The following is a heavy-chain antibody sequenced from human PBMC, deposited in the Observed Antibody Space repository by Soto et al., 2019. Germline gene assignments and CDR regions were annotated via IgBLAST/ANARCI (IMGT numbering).Heavy chain of an antibody. CDR3: ARDIMVRGRSYYGMDV. CDR1: GFTFSTYG. CDR2: IWSDGSNE. V-gene: IGHV3-33*01. Sequence: QVQLVESGGGVVQPGMSLRLSCAASGFTFSTYGVHWARQAPGKGLEGVAVIWSDGSNEYYADSVKGRFTISRDNSKSTMFLQMESLTTEDTAVYYCARDIMVRGRSYYGMDVWGQGTTVTVSS. J-gene: IGHJ6*02. D-gene: IGHD3-10*01.